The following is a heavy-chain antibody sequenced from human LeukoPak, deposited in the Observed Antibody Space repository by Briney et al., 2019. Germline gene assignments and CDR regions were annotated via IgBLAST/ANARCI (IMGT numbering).Heavy chain of an antibody. Sequence: GGSLRLSCAASGFTFSRYGMHRVRQAPGKGLEWVAVISYDGSNKYYADSVKGRFTISRDNSKNTLYLQMNSLRAEDTAVYYCAKMARYGSGSSYYFDYWGQGTLVTVSS. D-gene: IGHD3-10*01. CDR3: AKMARYGSGSSYYFDY. V-gene: IGHV3-30*18. CDR2: ISYDGSNK. CDR1: GFTFSRYG. J-gene: IGHJ4*02.